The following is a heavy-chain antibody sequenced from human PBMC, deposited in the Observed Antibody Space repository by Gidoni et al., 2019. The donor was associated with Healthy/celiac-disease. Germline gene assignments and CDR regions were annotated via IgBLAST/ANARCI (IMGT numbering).Heavy chain of an antibody. Sequence: EVQLVESGGGLVQPGRSLRLSCAASGFTCDDYAMHWVRQAPGKGLEWVSGISWNSGSIGYADSVKGRFTISRDNAKNSLYLQMNSLRAEDTALYYCASHYGDYGGNAFDIWGQGTMVTVSS. J-gene: IGHJ3*02. CDR2: ISWNSGSI. D-gene: IGHD4-17*01. CDR3: ASHYGDYGGNAFDI. CDR1: GFTCDDYA. V-gene: IGHV3-9*01.